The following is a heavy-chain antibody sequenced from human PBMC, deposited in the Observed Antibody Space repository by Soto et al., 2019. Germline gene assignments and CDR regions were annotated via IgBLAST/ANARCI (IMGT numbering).Heavy chain of an antibody. J-gene: IGHJ4*02. V-gene: IGHV4-39*01. CDR2: IYYRGNT. CDR3: ARLEGLATISYYFDF. D-gene: IGHD3-9*01. Sequence: PSETLSLTCSVSGDSINSDKYYWGWIRQPPGKGLEWIGSIYYRGNTYFNPSLQTRVTISLDKFKSQFSLRLNSVTAADSAVYFCARLEGLATISYYFDFWGQGAQVTVSS. CDR1: GDSINSDKYY.